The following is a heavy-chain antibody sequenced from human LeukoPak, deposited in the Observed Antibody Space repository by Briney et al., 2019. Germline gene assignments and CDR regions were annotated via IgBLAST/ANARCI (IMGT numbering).Heavy chain of an antibody. D-gene: IGHD1-14*01. CDR3: ARNFPGRTEDV. Sequence: SETLSLTCTVSGDSMSSYFWTWVRQFPGKGLEWVGYIYQTTTTYNPSLKGRVTISADMSQNQLSLKVTSVTAADTAVYYCARNFPGRTEDVWGKGTTVVVSS. V-gene: IGHV4-59*01. J-gene: IGHJ6*04. CDR1: GDSMSSYF. CDR2: IYQTTT.